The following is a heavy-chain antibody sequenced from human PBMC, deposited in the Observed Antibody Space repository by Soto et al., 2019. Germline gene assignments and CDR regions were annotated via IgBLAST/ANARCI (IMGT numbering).Heavy chain of an antibody. Sequence: GGSLRLSCTASGFTFGDYAMSWFRQAPGKGLEWVGFIRSKAYGGTTEYAASVKGRFTISRDDSKSIAYLQMNSLKTEDTAVYYCTRDRSDPYYYPYYMDVWGKGTTVTVSS. CDR3: TRDRSDPYYYPYYMDV. V-gene: IGHV3-49*03. J-gene: IGHJ6*03. CDR1: GFTFGDYA. CDR2: IRSKAYGGTT.